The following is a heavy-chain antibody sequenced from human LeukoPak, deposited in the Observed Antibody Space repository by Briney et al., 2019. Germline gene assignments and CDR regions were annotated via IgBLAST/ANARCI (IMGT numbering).Heavy chain of an antibody. Sequence: GGSLRLSCAASGFTFSSYGLNWVRQAPGKGLEWVSRINSVGRSTCYADSVKGRFTISRDNAKNTLYLQMNSLRAEDTAVYYCARGADTGYSSDSWGQGTLVTVSS. CDR2: INSVGRST. J-gene: IGHJ5*02. V-gene: IGHV3-74*01. D-gene: IGHD6-19*01. CDR1: GFTFSSYG. CDR3: ARGADTGYSSDS.